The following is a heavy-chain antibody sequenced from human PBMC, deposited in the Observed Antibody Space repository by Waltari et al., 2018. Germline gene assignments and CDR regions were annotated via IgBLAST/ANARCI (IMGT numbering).Heavy chain of an antibody. D-gene: IGHD3-9*01. CDR1: SGSLTGYH. CDR2: INHSGNT. CDR3: ARGHPFTIVSPRYYYYYYMDV. J-gene: IGHJ6*03. Sequence: QVHLQQWGAGLLKPSETLSLTCGVYSGSLTGYHWNWIRQAPGKGLEWIGDINHSGNTDYNPSLERRVTISADTSKSQCSLHLTSVTAADTAVYYCARGHPFTIVSPRYYYYYYMDVWGKGTAVTVSS. V-gene: IGHV4-34*01.